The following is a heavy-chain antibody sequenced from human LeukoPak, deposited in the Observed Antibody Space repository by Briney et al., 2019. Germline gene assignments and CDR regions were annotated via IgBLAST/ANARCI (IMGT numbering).Heavy chain of an antibody. CDR2: ITSSSSST. D-gene: IGHD4-17*01. CDR1: GFTFSSFA. CDR3: ARVIGSYGDSAY. J-gene: IGHJ4*02. Sequence: GGSLRLSCAASGFTFSSFAIHWVRQAPGKGLEWISYITSSSSSTYYADSVKGRFTISRDNAKNSLYLQMNSLRAEDTAVYYCARVIGSYGDSAYWGQGTLVTVSS. V-gene: IGHV3-48*04.